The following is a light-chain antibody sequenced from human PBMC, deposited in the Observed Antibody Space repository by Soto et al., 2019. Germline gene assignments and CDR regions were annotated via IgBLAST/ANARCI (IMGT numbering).Light chain of an antibody. CDR3: QSYERSMSRRV. J-gene: IGLJ3*02. Sequence: QSVLTQPPSVSGAPGQRITISCTESSSNIGSGYDVHWYQQLPGTAPKLLIFGNSNRPSGVPDRFSGSKSGTTASLAITGLQAEDEADYYCQSYERSMSRRVFGGGTKLTVL. CDR2: GNS. V-gene: IGLV1-40*01. CDR1: SSNIGSGYD.